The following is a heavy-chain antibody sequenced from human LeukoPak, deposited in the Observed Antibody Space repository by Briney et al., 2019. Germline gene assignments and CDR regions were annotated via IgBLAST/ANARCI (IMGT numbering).Heavy chain of an antibody. CDR3: ARKAQYNGHYPLDY. D-gene: IGHD1-7*01. Sequence: GGSLRLSCAASGFTFTSYSMSWVRQAPGKGLEWVSGTSDRGDYTYYADSVKGRFTISRDSSKNTLFLQTNSLRAEDTALYFCARKAQYNGHYPLDYWGQGTLVTVSS. CDR1: GFTFTSYS. V-gene: IGHV3-23*01. J-gene: IGHJ4*02. CDR2: TSDRGDYT.